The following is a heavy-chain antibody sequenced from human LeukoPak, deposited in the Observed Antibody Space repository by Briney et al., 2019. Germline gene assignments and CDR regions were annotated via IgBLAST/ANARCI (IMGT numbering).Heavy chain of an antibody. CDR1: GFTFSSYA. D-gene: IGHD4-23*01. Sequence: GGSLRLSCAASGFTFSSYALSWVRQAPGKGLEWVSAISAGGGSTYYADSVKGRFTISRDNSKNTLYLQMNSLRAEDTAVYYCAKRPMTTVADYFDYWGQGTRSPSPQ. CDR2: ISAGGGST. V-gene: IGHV3-23*01. J-gene: IGHJ4*02. CDR3: AKRPMTTVADYFDY.